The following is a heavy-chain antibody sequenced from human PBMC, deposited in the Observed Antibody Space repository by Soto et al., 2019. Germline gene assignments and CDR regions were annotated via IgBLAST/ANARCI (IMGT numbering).Heavy chain of an antibody. V-gene: IGHV4-59*01. Sequence: QVQLQESGPGLVKPSETLSLTCTVSGGSISSYYWSWIRQPPGKGLEWIGYIYYSGSTNYNPSLKSRVTISVDTSKNQFSLKLSSVTAADTAVYYCARDRARFGSFNAFDIWGQGTMVTVSS. CDR3: ARDRARFGSFNAFDI. CDR2: IYYSGST. J-gene: IGHJ3*02. CDR1: GGSISSYY. D-gene: IGHD1-26*01.